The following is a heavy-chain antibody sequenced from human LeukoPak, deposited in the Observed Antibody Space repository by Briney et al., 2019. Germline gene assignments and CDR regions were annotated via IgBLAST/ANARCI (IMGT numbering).Heavy chain of an antibody. CDR2: IYSSGST. V-gene: IGHV4-4*09. CDR1: GVSISSYY. Sequence: SETLSLTCTVSGVSISSYYWSWVRQPPGKGLEWLGYIYSSGSTNYNPSLKSRVTISLDTSNNQCSRKWSSWTAADTAVYYCARLRAISRTTDYFDYWGQGTLVTVSS. J-gene: IGHJ4*02. D-gene: IGHD1-7*01. CDR3: ARLRAISRTTDYFDY.